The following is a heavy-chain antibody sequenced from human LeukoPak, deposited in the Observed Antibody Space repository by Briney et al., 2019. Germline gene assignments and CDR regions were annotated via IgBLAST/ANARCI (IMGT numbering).Heavy chain of an antibody. CDR1: GFTFSDYY. J-gene: IGHJ5*02. CDR2: ISSSGSTI. V-gene: IGHV3-11*01. CDR3: ARLDDYGDYEDP. D-gene: IGHD4-17*01. Sequence: GGSLRFSCAASGFTFSDYYMSWIRQAPGKGLEWVSYISSSGSTIYYADSVKGRFTISRDNAKNSLYLQMNSLRAEDTAVYYCARLDDYGDYEDPWGQGTLVTVSS.